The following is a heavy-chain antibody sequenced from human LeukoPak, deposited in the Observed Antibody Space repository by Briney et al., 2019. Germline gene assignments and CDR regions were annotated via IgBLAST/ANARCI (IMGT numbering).Heavy chain of an antibody. Sequence: GGSLRLSCAASGLTLSGYWMHWVRQVPGKGLVWVSRIDANGGGTTYADSVKGRFAISRDNAKNTLYLQMSSLRIEDTAVYYCTRVQAGRSGLMDVWGRGTTVTVSS. V-gene: IGHV3-74*01. CDR3: TRVQAGRSGLMDV. CDR2: IDANGGGT. D-gene: IGHD2-8*02. J-gene: IGHJ6*02. CDR1: GLTLSGYW.